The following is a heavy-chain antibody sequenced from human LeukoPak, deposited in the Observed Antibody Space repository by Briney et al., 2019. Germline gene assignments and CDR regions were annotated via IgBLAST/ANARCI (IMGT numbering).Heavy chain of an antibody. CDR3: ARRLSGMDV. V-gene: IGHV4-59*01. CDR1: GGSISSYY. J-gene: IGHJ6*02. Sequence: SETLSLTCTVSGGSISSYYCSWIRQPPGKGLEWIGYIYYSGSTNYNPSLKSRVTISVDTSKNQFSLKLSSATAADTAVYYCARRLSGMDVWGQGTTVTVSS. D-gene: IGHD3-22*01. CDR2: IYYSGST.